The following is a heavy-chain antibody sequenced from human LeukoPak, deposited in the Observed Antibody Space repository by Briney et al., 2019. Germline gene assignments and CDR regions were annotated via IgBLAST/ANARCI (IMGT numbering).Heavy chain of an antibody. CDR2: IYYSGST. D-gene: IGHD3-3*01. Sequence: SETLSLTCTLSGGSISSGNWSWIRQPPGKGLEWIGYIYYSGSTNYNPSLKSRVTISVDTSKNQFSLKLSSVTAADTAVYYCARGHNYDFWSGYEPNWFDHWGQGTLVTVSS. V-gene: IGHV4-59*01. CDR3: ARGHNYDFWSGYEPNWFDH. CDR1: GGSISSGN. J-gene: IGHJ5*02.